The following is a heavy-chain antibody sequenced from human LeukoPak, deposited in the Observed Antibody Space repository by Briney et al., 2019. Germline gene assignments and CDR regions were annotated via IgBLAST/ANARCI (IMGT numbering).Heavy chain of an antibody. CDR3: ARDRRDGYNLLDY. J-gene: IGHJ4*02. CDR2: ISWNSGSI. Sequence: GGSLRLSCAASGFTFDDYAMHWVRQAPGKGLEWVSGISWNSGSIGYADSVKGRFTISRDNAKNTLYLQMNSLRAEDTAVYYCARDRRDGYNLLDYWGQGTLVTVSS. CDR1: GFTFDDYA. D-gene: IGHD5-24*01. V-gene: IGHV3-9*01.